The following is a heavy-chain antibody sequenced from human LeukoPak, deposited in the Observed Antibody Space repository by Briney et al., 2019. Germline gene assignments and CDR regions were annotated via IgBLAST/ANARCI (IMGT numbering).Heavy chain of an antibody. Sequence: PSETLSLTCTVSGGSISSYYWSWIRQPAGKGLEWIGRIYTSGSTNYNPSLKSRVTMPVDTSKNQFSLKLSSVTAADTAVYYCAREHGSTYYYYYGMDVWGQGTTVTVSS. CDR3: AREHGSTYYYYYGMDV. V-gene: IGHV4-4*07. D-gene: IGHD3-10*01. CDR1: GGSISSYY. J-gene: IGHJ6*02. CDR2: IYTSGST.